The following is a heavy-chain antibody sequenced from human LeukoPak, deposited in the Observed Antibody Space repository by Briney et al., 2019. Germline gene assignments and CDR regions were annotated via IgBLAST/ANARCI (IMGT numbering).Heavy chain of an antibody. CDR2: IYYSGST. V-gene: IGHV4-39*01. D-gene: IGHD3-22*01. CDR1: GGSISSSSYY. CDR3: ERRARSPYYYDSSGYYYYFDY. Sequence: SETLSLTCTVSGGSISSSSYYWGWIRQPPGKGLEWIGSIYYSGSTYYNPSLKSRVTISVDTSKNQFSLKLSSVTAADTAVYYCERRARSPYYYDSSGYYYYFDYWGQGTLVTVSS. J-gene: IGHJ4*02.